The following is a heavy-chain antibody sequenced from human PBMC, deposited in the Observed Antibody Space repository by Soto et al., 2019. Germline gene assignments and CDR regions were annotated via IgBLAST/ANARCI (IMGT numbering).Heavy chain of an antibody. Sequence: GGSLRLSCEASGFTFSTYAMSWVRQAPGKGLEWVSALTPSGGERFYADSVKGRFTISRDNSMNALYLQMNSLRIEDTAVYYCAHPRGYGVFDAYDIWGQGTMVTVSS. D-gene: IGHD4-17*01. CDR3: AHPRGYGVFDAYDI. J-gene: IGHJ3*02. CDR1: GFTFSTYA. V-gene: IGHV3-23*01. CDR2: LTPSGGER.